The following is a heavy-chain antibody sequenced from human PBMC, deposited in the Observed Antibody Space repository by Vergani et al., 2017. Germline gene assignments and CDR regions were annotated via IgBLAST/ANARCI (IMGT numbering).Heavy chain of an antibody. D-gene: IGHD6-19*01. CDR1: GYTFTSYA. V-gene: IGHV1-69*09. J-gene: IGHJ3*02. CDR2: IIPILGIA. CDR3: ARDSVASAAFDI. Sequence: QVQLVQSGSELKKPGASVKVSCKASGYTFTSYAMNWVRQAPGQGLEWMGRIIPILGIANYAQKFQGRVTITADKSTSTAYMELSSLRSEDTAVYYCARDSVASAAFDIWGQGTMVTVSS.